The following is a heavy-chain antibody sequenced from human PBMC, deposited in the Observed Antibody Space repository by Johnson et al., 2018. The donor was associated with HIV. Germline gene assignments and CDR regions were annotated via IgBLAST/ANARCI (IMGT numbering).Heavy chain of an antibody. CDR2: ISYDGSNK. CDR3: ARHSQASAWAFDI. Sequence: QVQLVESGGGVVQPGRSLRLSCAASGFTFSSYPMHWVRQAPGKGLQWVAVISYDGSNKYFADSVKGRFTISRDNSKNTVYLQMNSLRPYDTAVYYCARHSQASAWAFDIWGQGTMVTVSS. J-gene: IGHJ3*02. V-gene: IGHV3-30*04. CDR1: GFTFSSYP.